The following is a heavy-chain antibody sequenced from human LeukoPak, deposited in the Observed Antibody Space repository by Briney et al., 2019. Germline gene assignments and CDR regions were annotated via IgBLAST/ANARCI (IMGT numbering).Heavy chain of an antibody. CDR3: ARDPGRNDDDAFDI. V-gene: IGHV6-1*01. CDR1: GDSVSSNSAA. D-gene: IGHD1-1*01. J-gene: IGHJ3*02. Sequence: SQTLSLTCAISGDSVSSNSAAWNWIRQSPSRGLEWLGRTYYRSKWYNNYAVSVKSRITINPDTSKNQFSLQLNSVTPEDTAVYHCARDPGRNDDDAFDIWGQGTMVTVSS. CDR2: TYYRSKWYN.